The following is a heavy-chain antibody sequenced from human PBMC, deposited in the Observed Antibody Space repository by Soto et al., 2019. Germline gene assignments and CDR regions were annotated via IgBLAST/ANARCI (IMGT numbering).Heavy chain of an antibody. V-gene: IGHV5-51*01. CDR1: GYNFTTYW. CDR2: ISPGDSDT. D-gene: IGHD6-13*01. CDR3: ARQRRISAGGKAWFDP. Sequence: SLKISCKGSGYNFTTYWIGCVRQMPGKGLEWMGIISPGDSDTRYSPSFQGQVTISADKSISTAFLQWSSLKASDTAIYYCARQRRISAGGKAWFDPWGQRTLVAFSS. J-gene: IGHJ5*02.